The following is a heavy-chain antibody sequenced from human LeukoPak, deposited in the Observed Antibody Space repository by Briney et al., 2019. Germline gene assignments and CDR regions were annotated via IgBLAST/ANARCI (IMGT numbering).Heavy chain of an antibody. Sequence: SETLSLTCTVSGGSISSYYWSWIRQPAGKGLEWIGRTYTSGSTNYNPSLKSRVTMSVDTSKNQFSLKLSSVTAADTAVYYCARDTYYYGSGTYYFNYWGQGTLVTVSS. J-gene: IGHJ4*02. V-gene: IGHV4-4*07. CDR1: GGSISSYY. D-gene: IGHD3-10*01. CDR2: TYTSGST. CDR3: ARDTYYYGSGTYYFNY.